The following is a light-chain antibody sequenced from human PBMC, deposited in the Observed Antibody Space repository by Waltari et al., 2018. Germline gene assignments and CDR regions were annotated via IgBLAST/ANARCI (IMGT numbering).Light chain of an antibody. CDR3: AAWDDSLSGVV. Sequence: QSVLTQPPSVSEAPRKRVTISCSGSSSNIGNNAVNWYQQLPGNAPKLLIYYDDLLPSGVSDRFSGSKSGTSASLAISGLQSEDEADYYCAAWDDSLSGVVFGGGSKLTVL. CDR2: YDD. CDR1: SSNIGNNA. J-gene: IGLJ2*01. V-gene: IGLV1-36*01.